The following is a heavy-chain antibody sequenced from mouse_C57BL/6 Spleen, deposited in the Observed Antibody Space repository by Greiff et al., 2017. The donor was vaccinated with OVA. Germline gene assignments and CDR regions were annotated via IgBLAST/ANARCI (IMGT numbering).Heavy chain of an antibody. V-gene: IGHV5-15*01. CDR3: ARQGESAYYAMDY. Sequence: EVMLVESGGGLVQPGGSLKLSCAASGFTFSDYGMAWVRQAPRKGPEWVAFISNLAYSIYYADTVTGRFTISRENAKNTLYLEMSSLRSEDTAMYYCARQGESAYYAMDYWGQGTSVTVSS. J-gene: IGHJ4*01. CDR2: ISNLAYSI. CDR1: GFTFSDYG.